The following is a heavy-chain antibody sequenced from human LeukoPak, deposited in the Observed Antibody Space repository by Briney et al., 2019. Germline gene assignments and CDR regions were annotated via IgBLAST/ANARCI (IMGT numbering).Heavy chain of an antibody. CDR3: ARATSAYYYPDAFDI. CDR1: RFTFSSYW. CDR2: INSDGSST. J-gene: IGHJ3*02. Sequence: SGGSLRLSCVGSRFTFSSYWMHWVRQAPGKGLVWVSRINSDGSSTSYADSVKGRFTISRDNAKNSLYLQMSSLRAEDTAVYYCARATSAYYYPDAFDIWGQGTMVTVSS. D-gene: IGHD3-22*01. V-gene: IGHV3-74*01.